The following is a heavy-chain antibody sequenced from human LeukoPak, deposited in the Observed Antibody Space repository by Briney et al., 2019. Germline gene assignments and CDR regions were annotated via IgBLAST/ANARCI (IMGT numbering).Heavy chain of an antibody. Sequence: ASVKVSCKASGYTFTGYYMHWVRQAPGQGLEWMGWINPNSGGTNYAQKFQGRVTMTRDTSISTAYMELSRLRSDDTAVYYCARVVTGTTSILGDYWGQGTLVTVS. D-gene: IGHD1-7*01. V-gene: IGHV1-2*02. CDR1: GYTFTGYY. CDR3: ARVVTGTTSILGDY. CDR2: INPNSGGT. J-gene: IGHJ4*02.